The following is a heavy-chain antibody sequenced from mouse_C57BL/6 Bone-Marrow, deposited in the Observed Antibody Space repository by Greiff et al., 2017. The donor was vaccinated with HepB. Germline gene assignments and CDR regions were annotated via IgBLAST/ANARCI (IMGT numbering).Heavy chain of an antibody. V-gene: IGHV14-3*01. CDR1: GFTIKNTY. D-gene: IGHD2-12*01. Sequence: EVQLQQSVAELVRPGASVKLSCTASGFTIKNTYMHWVKQRPEQGLEWIGRIYPANGNTKYAPKFQGKATITADTSSNTAYLQLSSLTSEDTAIYCSASRTYYSDGYFDVWGTGTTVTVSS. CDR3: ASRTYYSDGYFDV. CDR2: IYPANGNT. J-gene: IGHJ1*03.